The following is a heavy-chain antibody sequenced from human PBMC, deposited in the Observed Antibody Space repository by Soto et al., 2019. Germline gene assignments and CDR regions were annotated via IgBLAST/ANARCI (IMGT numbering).Heavy chain of an antibody. CDR2: ISYDGSNK. D-gene: IGHD3-3*01. Sequence: VGSLRLSCAASGFTFSSYGMHWVRQAPGKGLEWVAVISYDGSNKYYADSVKGRFTISRDKSKHTLYLQMNSLRAEDTAVYYCAKDGQGNFWSGLYYYYYYLDVWGKGTTVTVSS. CDR3: AKDGQGNFWSGLYYYYYYLDV. V-gene: IGHV3-30*18. CDR1: GFTFSSYG. J-gene: IGHJ6*03.